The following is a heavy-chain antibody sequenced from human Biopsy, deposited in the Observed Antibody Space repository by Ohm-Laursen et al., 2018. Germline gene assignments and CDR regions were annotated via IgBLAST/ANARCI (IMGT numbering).Heavy chain of an antibody. V-gene: IGHV3-9*01. J-gene: IGHJ2*01. CDR1: GFNFNDYG. Sequence: SLRLSCAASGFNFNDYGMHWVRQAPGKGLEWVAGINWNSDIIGYVDSVRGRFTVSRDNGKNSLFLQMNSLRPDDTALYYCAKARVAIRYFDIWGRGTLVTVSS. CDR3: AKARVAIRYFDI. D-gene: IGHD2-15*01. CDR2: INWNSDII.